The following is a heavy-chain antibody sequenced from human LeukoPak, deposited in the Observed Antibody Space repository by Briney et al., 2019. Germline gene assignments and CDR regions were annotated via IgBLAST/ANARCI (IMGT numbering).Heavy chain of an antibody. Sequence: PGGSLRLSCAASGFTFSSYGMHWVRQASGKGLEWVAVISYDGSNKYYADSVKGRFTISRDNSKNTLYLQMNSLRAGDTAVYYCALSSSWYGGFFDYWGQGTLVTVSS. V-gene: IGHV3-30*03. CDR2: ISYDGSNK. CDR3: ALSSSWYGGFFDY. D-gene: IGHD6-13*01. J-gene: IGHJ4*02. CDR1: GFTFSSYG.